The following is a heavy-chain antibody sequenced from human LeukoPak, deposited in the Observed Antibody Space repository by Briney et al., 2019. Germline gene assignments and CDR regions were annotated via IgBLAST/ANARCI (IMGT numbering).Heavy chain of an antibody. CDR3: ARVGVDYSGNIIKYYFDY. CDR2: IYHSGST. V-gene: IGHV4-4*02. J-gene: IGHJ4*02. CDR1: GGSISSSNW. D-gene: IGHD4-23*01. Sequence: PSETLSLTCAVSGGSISSSNWWSWVRQPPGKGLEWIGEIYHSGSTNYNPSLKSRVIISVDTSKNQFSLNLSPVIAADTAVYYCARVGVDYSGNIIKYYFDYWGQGTLVTVSS.